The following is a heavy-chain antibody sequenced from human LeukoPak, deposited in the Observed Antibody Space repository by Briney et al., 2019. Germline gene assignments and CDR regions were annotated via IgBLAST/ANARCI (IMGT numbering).Heavy chain of an antibody. CDR1: GASISSGRNY. V-gene: IGHV4-39*01. D-gene: IGHD5-18*01. CDR2: IYYSGNS. CDR3: ARHLSGSAMMHYFDY. Sequence: SETLSLTCNVSGASISSGRNYWGWIRQSPGKGLEWIASIYYSGNSYYNPSLKSRVSISVDTSKNHISLKLLSLTAADTALYYCARHLSGSAMMHYFDYWGQGNLVTVSS. J-gene: IGHJ4*02.